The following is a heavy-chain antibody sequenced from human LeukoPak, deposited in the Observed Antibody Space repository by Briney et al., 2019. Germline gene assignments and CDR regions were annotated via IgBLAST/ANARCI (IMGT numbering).Heavy chain of an antibody. V-gene: IGHV1-69*04. CDR1: GGTFSSYA. Sequence: VASVKVSCKASGGTFSSYAISWVRQAPGQGLEWMGRIIPIFGIANYAQKFQGRVTITADKSTSTAYMELSSLRSEDTAVYYCARAPSSGSYFDYWGRGTLVTVSS. J-gene: IGHJ4*02. CDR2: IIPIFGIA. CDR3: ARAPSSGSYFDY. D-gene: IGHD1-26*01.